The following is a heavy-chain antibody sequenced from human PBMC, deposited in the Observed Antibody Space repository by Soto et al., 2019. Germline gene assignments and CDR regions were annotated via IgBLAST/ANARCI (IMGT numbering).Heavy chain of an antibody. Sequence: QVQLVESGGGLVKPGGSLRLSCAASGFTFSDYYMSWIRQAPGKGLEWVSYISSSSSYTNYADSVKGRFTISRDNAKNSLYLQVNSLRAEDTAVYYCARVHCGGDCYLIDYWGQGTLVTVSS. CDR1: GFTFSDYY. CDR2: ISSSSSYT. D-gene: IGHD2-21*02. J-gene: IGHJ4*02. V-gene: IGHV3-11*06. CDR3: ARVHCGGDCYLIDY.